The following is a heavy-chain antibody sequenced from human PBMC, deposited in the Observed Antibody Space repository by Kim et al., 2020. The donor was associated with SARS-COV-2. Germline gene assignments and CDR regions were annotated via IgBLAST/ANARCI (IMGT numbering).Heavy chain of an antibody. Sequence: GGSLRLSCAASGFTVSSNYMSWVRQAPGKGLEWVSVIYSGGSTYYADSVKGRFTISRDNSKNTLYLQMNSLRAEDTAVYYCARDRTIAVVPGMDVWGQGTTVTVSS. CDR2: IYSGGST. CDR3: ARDRTIAVVPGMDV. D-gene: IGHD6-19*01. V-gene: IGHV3-66*01. CDR1: GFTVSSNY. J-gene: IGHJ6*02.